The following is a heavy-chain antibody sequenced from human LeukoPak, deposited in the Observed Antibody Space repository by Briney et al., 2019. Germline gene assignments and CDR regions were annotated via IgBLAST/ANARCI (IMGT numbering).Heavy chain of an antibody. Sequence: PSETLSLTCAVSGGSISSSNWWSWVRQPPGKGLEWIGEIYHSGSTNYNPSLKSRVTISVDTSKNQFSPKLSSVTAADTAVYYCASSRGYSYGYGGYYMDVWGKGTTVTVSS. CDR1: GGSISSSNW. J-gene: IGHJ6*03. V-gene: IGHV4-4*02. D-gene: IGHD5-18*01. CDR3: ASSRGYSYGYGGYYMDV. CDR2: IYHSGST.